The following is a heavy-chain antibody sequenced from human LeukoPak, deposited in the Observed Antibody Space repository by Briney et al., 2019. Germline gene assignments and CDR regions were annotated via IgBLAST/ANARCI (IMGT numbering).Heavy chain of an antibody. J-gene: IGHJ4*02. Sequence: PSETLSLTCTVSGGSISSYYWSWIRQPPGKGLERIGYIYYSGSTNYNPSLKSRVTISVDTSKNQFSLKLSSVTAADTAVYYCARAWDGDYPPAFDYWGQGTLVTVSS. CDR1: GGSISSYY. CDR2: IYYSGST. D-gene: IGHD4-17*01. V-gene: IGHV4-59*01. CDR3: ARAWDGDYPPAFDY.